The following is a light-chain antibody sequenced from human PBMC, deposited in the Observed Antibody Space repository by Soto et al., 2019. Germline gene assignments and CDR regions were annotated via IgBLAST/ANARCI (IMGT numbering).Light chain of an antibody. CDR2: DST. J-gene: IGKJ5*01. V-gene: IGKV3-11*01. CDR3: QQRNVWPPIT. Sequence: EIVMTQSPATLSVSPGETTILSCRASQSIHTSLAWYQQKPGQPPRLVVYDSTLRANGVPDRFGGSRSGTEFTLTINNLEPEDFAVYYCQQRNVWPPITFGQGTRLEIK. CDR1: QSIHTS.